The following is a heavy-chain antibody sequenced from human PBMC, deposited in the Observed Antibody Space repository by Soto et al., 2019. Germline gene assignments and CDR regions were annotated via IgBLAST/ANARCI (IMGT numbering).Heavy chain of an antibody. V-gene: IGHV1-46*01. D-gene: IGHD2-8*01. J-gene: IGHJ3*02. CDR1: GYTFTIYV. CDR2: INPIGGST. CDR3: ARAPFRGVYAFDI. Sequence: SLKVSFKSSGYTFTIYVISWLRQSPGQGLEWMGWINPIGGSTSYAQKFQGRVTMTRDTSTSTVYMELSSLRSEDTAVYYCARAPFRGVYAFDIWGQGTMVTVSS.